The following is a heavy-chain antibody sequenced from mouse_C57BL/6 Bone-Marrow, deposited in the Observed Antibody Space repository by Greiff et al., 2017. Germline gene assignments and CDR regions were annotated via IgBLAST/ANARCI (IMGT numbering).Heavy chain of an antibody. D-gene: IGHD4-1*01. CDR3: ARLAGTYFDY. J-gene: IGHJ2*01. CDR2: ISSGGSYT. V-gene: IGHV5-6*01. CDR1: GFTFSSYG. Sequence: EVKLMESGGDLVKPGGSLKLSCAASGFTFSSYGMSWVRQTPDKRLEWVATISSGGSYTYYPDSVKGRFTISRDNAKNTLYLQMSSLKSEDTAMYYVARLAGTYFDYWGQGTTLTVSS.